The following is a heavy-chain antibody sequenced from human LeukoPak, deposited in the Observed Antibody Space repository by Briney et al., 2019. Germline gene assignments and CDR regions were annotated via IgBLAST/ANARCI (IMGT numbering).Heavy chain of an antibody. V-gene: IGHV3-23*01. J-gene: IGHJ4*02. D-gene: IGHD2-2*02. CDR3: AKDEMYCSTTSCYNIY. CDR1: GFTFSSYS. CDR2: ISGSGDKT. Sequence: GGSLRLSCAASGFTFSSYSMNWVRQAPGKGLEWVSIISGSGDKTYYADSVKGRFTISRDNSKNTLNLQMNSLRAEDTAVYYCAKDEMYCSTTSCYNIYWGQGSLVTVSS.